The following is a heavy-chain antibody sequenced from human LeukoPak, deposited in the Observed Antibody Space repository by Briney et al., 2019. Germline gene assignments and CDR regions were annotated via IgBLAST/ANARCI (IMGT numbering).Heavy chain of an antibody. V-gene: IGHV3-21*01. CDR1: GLTFSSYS. CDR2: ISSSSSYI. CDR3: ARLWAVAGASGAFDI. J-gene: IGHJ3*02. D-gene: IGHD6-19*01. Sequence: GGSLRLSCAASGLTFSSYSMNWVRQAPGKGLEWVSSISSSSSYIYYADSVKGRFTISRDNAKNSLYLQMNSLRAEDTAVYYCARLWAVAGASGAFDIWGQGTMVTVSS.